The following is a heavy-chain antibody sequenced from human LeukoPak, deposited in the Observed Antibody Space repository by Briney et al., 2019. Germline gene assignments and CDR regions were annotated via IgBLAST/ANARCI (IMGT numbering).Heavy chain of an antibody. V-gene: IGHV3-30*03. D-gene: IGHD3-9*01. J-gene: IGHJ4*02. CDR1: GFTFSSYG. CDR2: ISYDGSNK. CDR3: ARGNYDILTGYYPIDY. Sequence: GGSLRLSCAASGFTFSSYGMHWVRQAPGKGLEWVAVISYDGSNKYYADSVKGRFTISRDNSENTLYLQMNSLRAEDTAVYYCARGNYDILTGYYPIDYWGQGTLVTVSS.